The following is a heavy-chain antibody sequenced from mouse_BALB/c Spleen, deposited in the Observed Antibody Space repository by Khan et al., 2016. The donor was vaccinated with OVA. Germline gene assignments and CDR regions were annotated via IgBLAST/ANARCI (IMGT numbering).Heavy chain of an antibody. Sequence: EVELVESGGDLVKPGGSLKLSCAASGFTFSTYGMSWVRQAPDKRLEWVATVSTGGSYTNYQDSVKGRFTISRENAKNTLYLQMSGLRSEDTAMFYCTRLSYYYDSEGFAYWGQGTLVTVSA. D-gene: IGHD1-1*01. V-gene: IGHV5-6*01. CDR3: TRLSYYYDSEGFAY. CDR2: VSTGGSYT. CDR1: GFTFSTYG. J-gene: IGHJ3*01.